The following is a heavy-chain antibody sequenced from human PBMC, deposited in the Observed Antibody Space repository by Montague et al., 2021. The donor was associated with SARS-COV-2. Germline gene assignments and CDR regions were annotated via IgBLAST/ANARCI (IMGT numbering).Heavy chain of an antibody. Sequence: TLSLTCAVSGGSISSGGYYWNWLRQHPEKSLEWIGYIYYSVSTNYNPSLRSRVTISEDTAKNQFSLKLTSVTAADTAVYYCARDKEMIFWGQGILVTVSS. CDR1: GGSISSGGYY. D-gene: IGHD2-15*01. CDR2: IYYSVST. V-gene: IGHV4-31*11. CDR3: ARDKEMIF. J-gene: IGHJ4*02.